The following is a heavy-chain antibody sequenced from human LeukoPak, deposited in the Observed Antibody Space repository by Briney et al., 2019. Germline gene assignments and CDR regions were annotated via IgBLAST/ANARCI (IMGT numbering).Heavy chain of an antibody. CDR3: ARSRAVEWLFHLDY. CDR2: ISSNGGST. J-gene: IGHJ4*02. V-gene: IGHV3-64*01. CDR1: GFTFSSYA. D-gene: IGHD3-3*01. Sequence: GGSLRLSCAASGFTFSSYAMHWVRQAPGKGLEYVSAISSNGGSTYYANSVKGRFTISRDNSKNTLYLQMGSLRAEDKAVYYCARSRAVEWLFHLDYWGQGTLVTV.